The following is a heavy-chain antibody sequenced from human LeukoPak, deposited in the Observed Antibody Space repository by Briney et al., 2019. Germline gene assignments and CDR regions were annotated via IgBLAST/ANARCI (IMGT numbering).Heavy chain of an antibody. CDR1: GGSISSGSYY. CDR3: ARERESIAAAADFDY. V-gene: IGHV4-61*02. Sequence: PSQTLSLTCTVSGGSISSGSYYWSWIRLPAGKGLEWIGRIYTSGSTNYNPSLKSRVTISVDTSKNQFSLKLSSVTAADTAVYYCARERESIAAAADFDYWGQGTLVTVSS. CDR2: IYTSGST. D-gene: IGHD6-13*01. J-gene: IGHJ4*02.